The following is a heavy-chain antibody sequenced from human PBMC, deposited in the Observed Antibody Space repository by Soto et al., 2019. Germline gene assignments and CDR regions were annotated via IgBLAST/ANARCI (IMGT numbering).Heavy chain of an antibody. J-gene: IGHJ4*02. Sequence: SETLSLTCTVSGGSISSSSYYWGWIRQPPGKGLEWIGSIYYSGSTYYNPSPKSRVTISVDTSKNQFSLKLSSVTAADTAVYYCARRDRATTPKRYFDYWGQGTLVTVSS. CDR3: ARRDRATTPKRYFDY. CDR2: IYYSGST. V-gene: IGHV4-39*01. CDR1: GGSISSSSYY. D-gene: IGHD1-26*01.